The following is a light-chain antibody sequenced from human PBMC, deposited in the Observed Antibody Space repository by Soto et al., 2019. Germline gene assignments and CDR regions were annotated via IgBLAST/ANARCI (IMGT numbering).Light chain of an antibody. V-gene: IGKV3-15*01. J-gene: IGKJ1*01. CDR2: GAS. CDR1: QSVSSN. Sequence: EIVMTQSPATLSVSPGERATLSCRASQSVSSNLAWYQQKPGQAPRLLIYGASTRATGIPARFSVSGSGTEFTLTISSLQSEDVAVYYCQQYNNWPRWTVGQGTKVEIK. CDR3: QQYNNWPRWT.